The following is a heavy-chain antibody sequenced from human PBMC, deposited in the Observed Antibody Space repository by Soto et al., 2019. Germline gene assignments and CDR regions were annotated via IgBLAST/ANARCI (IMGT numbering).Heavy chain of an antibody. Sequence: PGGSLRLCCAASGFTFTNAWINGVRQAPGKGLEWVGRIKSKTDGGTTDYAEPVKGRFAISRDDSNNMVYLQMNSLKIEDTAVYYCTTDSYSTIIIVRFDYWGHGTLVTVSS. V-gene: IGHV3-15*07. CDR1: GFTFTNAW. CDR3: TTDSYSTIIIVRFDY. J-gene: IGHJ4*01. CDR2: IKSKTDGGTT. D-gene: IGHD3-22*01.